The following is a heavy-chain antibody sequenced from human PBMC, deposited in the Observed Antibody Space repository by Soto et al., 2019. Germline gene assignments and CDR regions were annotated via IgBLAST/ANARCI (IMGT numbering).Heavy chain of an antibody. Sequence: SVKVSCKASGGTFSSYAISWVRQAPGQGLEWMGGIIPIFGTANYAQKFQGRVTITADKSTSTAYMELSSLRSEGTAVYYCARDVGGSYYYYYYGMDVWGQGTTVTVSS. CDR1: GGTFSSYA. V-gene: IGHV1-69*06. CDR3: ARDVGGSYYYYYYGMDV. D-gene: IGHD1-26*01. J-gene: IGHJ6*02. CDR2: IIPIFGTA.